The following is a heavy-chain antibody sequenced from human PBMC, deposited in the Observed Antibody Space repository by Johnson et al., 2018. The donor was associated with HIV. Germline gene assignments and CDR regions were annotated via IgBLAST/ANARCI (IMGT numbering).Heavy chain of an antibody. CDR3: ARVSSSTIAVTGNAFEI. Sequence: QVLLVESGGGVVQPGRSLRLSCAASGFTFRSYAMHWVRQAPGTGLEWVAVISYAGTNKYYADSVKGRFTISRENSRSTLYLQMNSLRVEDTAVYYCARVSSSTIAVTGNAFEIWGQGTMVSVSS. CDR1: GFTFRSYA. J-gene: IGHJ3*02. D-gene: IGHD6-19*01. V-gene: IGHV3-30*04. CDR2: ISYAGTNK.